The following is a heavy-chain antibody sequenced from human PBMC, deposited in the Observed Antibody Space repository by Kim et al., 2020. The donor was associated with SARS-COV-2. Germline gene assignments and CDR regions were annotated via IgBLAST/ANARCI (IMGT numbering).Heavy chain of an antibody. D-gene: IGHD3-16*02. Sequence: SETLSLTCTVSGGSISSGGYYWSWIRQHPGKGLEWIGYIYYSGSTYYNPSLKSRVTISVDTSKNQFSLKLSSVTAADTAVYYCARGGEYVWGSYRYTLSPPQVGYWGQRTPVTVSS. CDR3: ARGGEYVWGSYRYTLSPPQVGY. CDR2: IYYSGST. CDR1: GGSISSGGYY. J-gene: IGHJ4*02. V-gene: IGHV4-31*03.